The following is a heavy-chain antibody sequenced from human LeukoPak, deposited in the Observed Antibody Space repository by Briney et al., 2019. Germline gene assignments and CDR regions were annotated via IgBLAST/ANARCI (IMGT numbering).Heavy chain of an antibody. CDR2: TNLNSGGT. D-gene: IGHD5-24*01. V-gene: IGHV1-2*02. CDR3: AGGAGYSPLRGYGMDV. J-gene: IGHJ6*02. CDR1: GYTFTGYY. Sequence: ASVTVSFKASGYTFTGYYMHWVRQAPGQGLEWMGWTNLNSGGTNYAQKFQGRVTMTRDTSISTAYMELSRLRSDDTAVYYCAGGAGYSPLRGYGMDVWGQGTTVTVSS.